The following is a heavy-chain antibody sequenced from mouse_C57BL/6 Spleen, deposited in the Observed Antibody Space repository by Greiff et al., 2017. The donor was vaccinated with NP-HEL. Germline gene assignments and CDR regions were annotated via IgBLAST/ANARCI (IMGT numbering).Heavy chain of an antibody. CDR1: GFNIKDYY. V-gene: IGHV14-1*01. CDR2: IDPEDGDT. D-gene: IGHD1-1*01. J-gene: IGHJ3*01. Sequence: EVQLQQSGAELVRPGASVTLSCTASGFNIKDYYMHWVKQRPEQGLEWIGRIDPEDGDTEYAPKFQGKATMTADTSSNTAYLQLSSLTAEYTAVYYSPYDYGSSPWFAYWGQGTLVTVSA. CDR3: PYDYGSSPWFAY.